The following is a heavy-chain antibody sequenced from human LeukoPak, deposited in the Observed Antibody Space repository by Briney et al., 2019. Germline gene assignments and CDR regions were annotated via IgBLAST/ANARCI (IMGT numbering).Heavy chain of an antibody. CDR2: MNPNSGNT. CDR3: AREFRRITMVRGVINY. V-gene: IGHV1-8*01. J-gene: IGHJ4*02. Sequence: ASVKVSCKASGYTFTSYDINWVRQATGQGLEWMGWMNPNSGNTGYAQKFQGRVTMTRNTSINTAYMELSSLTSEDTAVYYCAREFRRITMVRGVINYWGQGTLVTVSS. D-gene: IGHD3-10*01. CDR1: GYTFTSYD.